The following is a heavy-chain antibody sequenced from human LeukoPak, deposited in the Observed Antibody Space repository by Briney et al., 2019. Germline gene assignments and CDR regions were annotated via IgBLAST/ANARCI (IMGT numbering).Heavy chain of an antibody. V-gene: IGHV4-34*01. Sequence: SETLSLTCTVSGGSISSYYWSWIRQPPGKGLEWTGEINHSGSTNYNPSLKSRVTISVDTSKNQFSLKLSSVTAADTAVYYCARGRGYSYGFLALSDYWGQGTLVTVSS. J-gene: IGHJ4*02. D-gene: IGHD5-18*01. CDR2: INHSGST. CDR1: GGSISSYY. CDR3: ARGRGYSYGFLALSDY.